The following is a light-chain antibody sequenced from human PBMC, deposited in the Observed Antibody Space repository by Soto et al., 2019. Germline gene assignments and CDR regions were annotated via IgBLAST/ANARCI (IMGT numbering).Light chain of an antibody. J-gene: IGKJ1*01. CDR2: DAS. V-gene: IGKV1-5*01. CDR1: QSISRW. Sequence: IQMTQSPSTLSASVGDRVTITCRASQSISRWVAWYQQKPGKAPKLLIYDASSLESGLPEKLSGSGSGTEFTLTIRSLQPDDFSTYYCQQYDSYWTFGKGTKVDIK. CDR3: QQYDSYWT.